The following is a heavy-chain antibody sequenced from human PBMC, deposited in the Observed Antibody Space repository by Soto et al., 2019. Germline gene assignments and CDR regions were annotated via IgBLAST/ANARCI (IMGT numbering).Heavy chain of an antibody. J-gene: IGHJ1*01. V-gene: IGHV2-5*02. D-gene: IGHD3-22*01. CDR3: AHRFGLPTWXSSXHPSECFPY. CDR2: IYWDDDK. Sequence: QITLKESGPPLVKPTQTLTLTCTFSGFSLSTNGVGVGWIRQPPGKALEWLALIYWDDDKRYSPSLKSRLTITRPASSNQVVLTMTNMDPVDTATYYCAHRFGLPTWXSSXHPSECFPYWGQGTLVTVSS. CDR1: GFSLSTNGVG.